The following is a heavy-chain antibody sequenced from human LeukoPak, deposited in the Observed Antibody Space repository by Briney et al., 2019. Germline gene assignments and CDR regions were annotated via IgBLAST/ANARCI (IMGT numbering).Heavy chain of an antibody. V-gene: IGHV1-69*01. CDR3: ARGRRAYYYDSSGYYGY. J-gene: IGHJ4*02. Sequence: GSSVKVSCRASGGTFSSYAISWVRQAPGQGLEWMIGIIPIFGTANYAQKFQGRVTITADESTSTAYMELSSLRSEDTAVYYCARGRRAYYYDSSGYYGYWGQGTLVTVSS. CDR2: IIPIFGTA. CDR1: GGTFSSYA. D-gene: IGHD3-22*01.